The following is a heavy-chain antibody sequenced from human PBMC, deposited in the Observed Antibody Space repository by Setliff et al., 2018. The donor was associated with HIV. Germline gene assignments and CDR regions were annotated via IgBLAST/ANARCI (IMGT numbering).Heavy chain of an antibody. CDR1: GFNFNKYA. CDR3: GGNGYYSIDY. CDR2: IYHSGST. V-gene: IGHV4-4*02. D-gene: IGHD3-22*01. Sequence: SETLSLSCVASGFNFNKYAMHWVRQAPGKGLEWIGEIYHSGSTHYNPSLQSRVTISVDKSKSQFSLKLNSVTAADTAVYYCGGNGYYSIDYWGQGTLVTVSS. J-gene: IGHJ4*02.